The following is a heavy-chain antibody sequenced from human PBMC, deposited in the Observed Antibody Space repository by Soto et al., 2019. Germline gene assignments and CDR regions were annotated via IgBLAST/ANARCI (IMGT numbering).Heavy chain of an antibody. J-gene: IGHJ4*02. CDR2: ISWNSGSI. D-gene: IGHD5-12*01. Sequence: EVQLVESGGGLVQPGRSLRLSCAASGFTFDDYAMHWVRQAPGKGLEWVSGISWNSGSIGYADSVKGRFTISRDNAKNSLYLQMNSVRAEDTALYYCAKDRGVDIVGIDYWGQGTLVTVSS. V-gene: IGHV3-9*01. CDR1: GFTFDDYA. CDR3: AKDRGVDIVGIDY.